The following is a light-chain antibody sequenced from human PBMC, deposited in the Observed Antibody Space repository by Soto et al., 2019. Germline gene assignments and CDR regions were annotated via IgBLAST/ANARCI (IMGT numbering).Light chain of an antibody. J-gene: IGKJ1*01. V-gene: IGKV3-20*01. Sequence: TLSWRDSESVSSKLAWFQQKPVHAPSLVIYGVSTRATGIPDRFSASGSGTDFTLSSSRLDPEHLSVYFCQQYGRSGTCGHGTKVDIK. CDR1: ESVSSK. CDR2: GVS. CDR3: QQYGRSGT.